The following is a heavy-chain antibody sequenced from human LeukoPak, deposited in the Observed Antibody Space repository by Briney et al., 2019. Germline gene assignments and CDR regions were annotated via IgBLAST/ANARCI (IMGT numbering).Heavy chain of an antibody. Sequence: SETLSLTCTVSGGSISSGGYYWSWIRQHPGKGLEWIGYIYYSGSTYYNPSLKSRVTISVDTSKNQFSLKLSSVTAADTAVYYCARTIVVVPAAILAWYFDLWGRGTLVTVSS. CDR1: GGSISSGGYY. CDR2: IYYSGST. D-gene: IGHD2-2*02. J-gene: IGHJ2*01. CDR3: ARTIVVVPAAILAWYFDL. V-gene: IGHV4-31*03.